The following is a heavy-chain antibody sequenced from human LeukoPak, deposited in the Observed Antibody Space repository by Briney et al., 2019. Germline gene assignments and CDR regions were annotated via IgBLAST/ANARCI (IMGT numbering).Heavy chain of an antibody. CDR1: GFSLTTSGMR. Sequence: SGPALVKHTQTLTLTCTFSGFSLTTSGMRVNWIRQPPGKALEWLARIDWDDDKYYRTSLKTRLTISKDTSKNQVVLTMTNMDPVDTATYYCARTTSSGWYFDYWGQGTLVTVSS. D-gene: IGHD6-19*01. CDR2: IDWDDDK. J-gene: IGHJ4*02. CDR3: ARTTSSGWYFDY. V-gene: IGHV2-70*04.